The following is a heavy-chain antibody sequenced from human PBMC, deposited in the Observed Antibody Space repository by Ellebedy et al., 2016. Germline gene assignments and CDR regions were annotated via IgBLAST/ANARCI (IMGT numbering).Heavy chain of an antibody. D-gene: IGHD3-16*01. J-gene: IGHJ4*02. Sequence: GGSLRLXXAASGFIFSHYSMNWVRQAPGKGLEWISHITGSSGTRIYVDSVKGRYIISRDNAKNSLFLQMNSLRDEDTAVYYCARGQDYAFGHWGQGALVTVSS. CDR1: GFIFSHYS. V-gene: IGHV3-48*02. CDR2: ITGSSGTR. CDR3: ARGQDYAFGH.